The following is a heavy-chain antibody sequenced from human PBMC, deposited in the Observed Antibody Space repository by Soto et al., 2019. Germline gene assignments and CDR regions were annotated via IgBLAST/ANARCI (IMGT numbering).Heavy chain of an antibody. J-gene: IGHJ4*02. D-gene: IGHD6-13*01. Sequence: PGGSLRLSCAASGFTFSSYGMHWVRQAPGKGLEWVAVIWYDGSNKYYADSVKGRFTISRDNSKNTLYLQMNSLRAEDTAVYYCARDRSWYPTEYYFDYWGQGTLVTVSS. CDR2: IWYDGSNK. CDR1: GFTFSSYG. V-gene: IGHV3-33*01. CDR3: ARDRSWYPTEYYFDY.